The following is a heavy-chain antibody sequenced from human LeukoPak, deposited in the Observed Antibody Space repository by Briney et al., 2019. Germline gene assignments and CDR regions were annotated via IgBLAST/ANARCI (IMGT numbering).Heavy chain of an antibody. CDR3: AKDPPATIAAAGTEDC. V-gene: IGHV3-23*01. J-gene: IGHJ4*02. D-gene: IGHD6-13*01. CDR2: ISGSGGST. Sequence: GGSLRLSCAASGFTFSSYAMSWVRQAPGKGLEWVSAISGSGGSTYYADSVKGRFTISRDNSKNTLYLQMNSLRAEDTAVYYCAKDPPATIAAAGTEDCWGQGTLVTVSS. CDR1: GFTFSSYA.